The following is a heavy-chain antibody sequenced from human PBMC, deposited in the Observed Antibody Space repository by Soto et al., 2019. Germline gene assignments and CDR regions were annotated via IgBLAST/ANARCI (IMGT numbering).Heavy chain of an antibody. D-gene: IGHD2-15*01. CDR1: GGTFSSYT. J-gene: IGHJ5*02. CDR2: IIPILGIA. Sequence: GASVKVSCKASGGTFSSYTISWVRQAPGQGLEWMGRIIPILGIANYAQKFQGRVTITADKSTSTAYMELSSLRSEDTAVYYCARVRNPTLGYCSGGSCYPYWFDPWGQGTLVTVSS. V-gene: IGHV1-69*02. CDR3: ARVRNPTLGYCSGGSCYPYWFDP.